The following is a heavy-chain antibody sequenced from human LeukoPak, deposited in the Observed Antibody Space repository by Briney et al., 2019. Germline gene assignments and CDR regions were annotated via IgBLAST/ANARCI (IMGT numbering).Heavy chain of an antibody. CDR3: ARGGIIAYYYDSSGYYFDY. Sequence: SETLSLTCSVSGHSIINSYYWGWIRQPPGKGLEWIGSIYYSGSTYYNPSLKSRVTISVDTSKNQFSLKLSSVTAADTAVYYCARGGIIAYYYDSSGYYFDYWGQGTLVTVSS. V-gene: IGHV4-38-2*02. D-gene: IGHD3-22*01. CDR2: IYYSGST. J-gene: IGHJ4*02. CDR1: GHSIINSYY.